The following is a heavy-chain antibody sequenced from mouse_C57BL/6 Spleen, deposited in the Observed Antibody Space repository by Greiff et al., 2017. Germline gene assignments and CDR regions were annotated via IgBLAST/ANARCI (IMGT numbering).Heavy chain of an antibody. CDR3: ARSPQLVRYFDV. CDR2: INPSTGGT. CDR1: GYSFTGYY. J-gene: IGHJ1*03. Sequence: EVQLQQSGPELVKPGASVKISCKASGYSFTGYYMNWVKQSPEKSLEWIGEINPSTGGTTYNQKFKAKATLTVDKSSSTAYMQLKSLTSEDSAVYCWARSPQLVRYFDVWGTGTTVTVSS. D-gene: IGHD4-1*02. V-gene: IGHV1-42*01.